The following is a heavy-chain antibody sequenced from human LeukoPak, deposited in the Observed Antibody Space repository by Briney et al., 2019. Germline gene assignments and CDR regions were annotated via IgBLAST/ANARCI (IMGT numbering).Heavy chain of an antibody. J-gene: IGHJ6*03. D-gene: IGHD4-17*01. CDR3: ARDVFDYGTNYYYYYMDV. CDR2: INSDGSST. CDR1: GFTFSSYW. V-gene: IGHV3-74*01. Sequence: PGGSLRLSCAASGFTFSSYWMHWVRQAPGKGLVWVSRINSDGSSTSHADSVKGRFTISRDNAKNTLYLQMNSLRAEDTAVYYCARDVFDYGTNYYYYYMDVWGKGTTVTISS.